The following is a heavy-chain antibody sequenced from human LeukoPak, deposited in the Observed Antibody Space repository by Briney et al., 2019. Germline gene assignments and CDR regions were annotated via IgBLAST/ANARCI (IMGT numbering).Heavy chain of an antibody. Sequence: PGGSLRLSCAASGFTFSDYYMSWIRQAPGKGMEWVSYISSSGSTIYSADSVKGRFTISRDNAKNSLYLQMNSLRAEDTAVYYCARTRWDGDYVDYWGQGTLVTVSS. J-gene: IGHJ4*02. CDR1: GFTFSDYY. CDR3: ARTRWDGDYVDY. V-gene: IGHV3-11*01. CDR2: ISSSGSTI. D-gene: IGHD5-24*01.